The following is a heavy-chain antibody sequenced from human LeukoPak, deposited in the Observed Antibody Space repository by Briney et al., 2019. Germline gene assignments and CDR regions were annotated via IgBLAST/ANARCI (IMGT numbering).Heavy chain of an antibody. V-gene: IGHV3-7*01. CDR2: MKEDGSDI. CDR1: GFDFNSYT. D-gene: IGHD3-9*01. Sequence: QSGGSLRLSCVASGFDFNSYTMSWARQAPGKGLEWVAKMKEDGSDIHYADSVKGRFTICRDNAKNSLCLQMSSLRADDTAVYYSARGGARYLDSWGQGILVTVSS. CDR3: ARGGARYLDS. J-gene: IGHJ5*02.